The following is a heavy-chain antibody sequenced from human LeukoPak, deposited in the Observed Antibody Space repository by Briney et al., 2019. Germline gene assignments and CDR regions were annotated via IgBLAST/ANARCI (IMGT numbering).Heavy chain of an antibody. CDR2: IRYDGSNK. J-gene: IGHJ4*02. V-gene: IGHV3-30*02. CDR3: AKGMRDSSGWYDYFDY. CDR1: GFTFSSYS. Sequence: GGSLRLSCAASGFTFSSYSMNWVRQAPGKGLEWVAFIRYDGSNKYYADSVKGRFTISRDNSKNTLYLQMNSLRAEDTAVYYCAKGMRDSSGWYDYFDYWGQGTLATVSS. D-gene: IGHD6-19*01.